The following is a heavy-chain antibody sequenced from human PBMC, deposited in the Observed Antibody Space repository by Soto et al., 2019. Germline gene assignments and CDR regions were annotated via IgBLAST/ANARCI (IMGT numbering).Heavy chain of an antibody. CDR3: ARETRLLQLEGWFDP. Sequence: ASVKVSCKASGYTFTSYGISWVRQAPGQGLEWMGWISAYNGNTNYAQKLQGRVTMATDTSTSTAYMELRSLRSDDTAVYYCARETRLLQLEGWFDPWGQGTLVTVSS. CDR1: GYTFTSYG. J-gene: IGHJ5*02. CDR2: ISAYNGNT. D-gene: IGHD2-21*01. V-gene: IGHV1-18*04.